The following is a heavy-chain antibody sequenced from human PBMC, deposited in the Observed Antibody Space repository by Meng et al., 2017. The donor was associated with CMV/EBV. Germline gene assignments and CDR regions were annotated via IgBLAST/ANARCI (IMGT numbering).Heavy chain of an antibody. Sequence: ASVKVSCKASGYTFTSYDINWVRQATGQGLEWMGWMNPNSGNTGYAQKFQGRVTMTRNTSISTAYMEPSSLRSEDTAVYYCATRGLSDCSSTSCYQIGDYWGQGTLVTVSS. CDR3: ATRGLSDCSSTSCYQIGDY. J-gene: IGHJ4*02. D-gene: IGHD2-2*01. V-gene: IGHV1-8*01. CDR1: GYTFTSYD. CDR2: MNPNSGNT.